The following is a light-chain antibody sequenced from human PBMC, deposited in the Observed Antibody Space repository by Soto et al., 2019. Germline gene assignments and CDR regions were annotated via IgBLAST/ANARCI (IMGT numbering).Light chain of an antibody. J-gene: IGLJ1*01. V-gene: IGLV2-23*01. CDR2: EGS. Sequence: QSVLTQPASVSGSPGQSITISCTGTSRDVGSYNLVSWYQQHPGKAPKLMIYEGSKRPSGVSNRFSGSKSGSRASLTISGLQAEDEADYYCCSYARTSTYVFGSGTKLTVL. CDR3: CSYARTSTYV. CDR1: SRDVGSYNL.